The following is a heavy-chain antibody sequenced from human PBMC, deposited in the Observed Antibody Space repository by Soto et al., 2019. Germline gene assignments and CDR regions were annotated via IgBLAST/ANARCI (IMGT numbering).Heavy chain of an antibody. Sequence: GGSLRLSCAASAFTFSSYAMNWVRQAPGKGLEWVSGISGSGTSTYYADSVKGRFTISRDNSRNTLHLQMNSLRAEDTALYYCARDRGSSPYYFDYWGQGTLVTVSS. V-gene: IGHV3-23*01. J-gene: IGHJ4*02. CDR1: AFTFSSYA. CDR3: ARDRGSSPYYFDY. CDR2: ISGSGTST. D-gene: IGHD6-6*01.